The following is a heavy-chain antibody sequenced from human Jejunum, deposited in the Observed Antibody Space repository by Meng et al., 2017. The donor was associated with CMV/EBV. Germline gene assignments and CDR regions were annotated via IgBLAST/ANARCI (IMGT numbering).Heavy chain of an antibody. CDR1: RLDFNTYT. D-gene: IGHD3-16*02. Sequence: LSCAASRLDFNTYTMNWVRQAPGKGLDWVSSITSGSRYIFYADSVKGRFTLSRDNAKKSLFLQMNSLRAADTAVYYCATDYRRGAGPNWGQGTLVTVSS. J-gene: IGHJ4*02. V-gene: IGHV3-21*01. CDR2: ITSGSRYI. CDR3: ATDYRRGAGPN.